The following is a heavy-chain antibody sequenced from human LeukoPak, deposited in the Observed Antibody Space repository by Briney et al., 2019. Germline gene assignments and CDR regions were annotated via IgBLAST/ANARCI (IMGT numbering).Heavy chain of an antibody. V-gene: IGHV4-4*07. Sequence: SETLSLTCTVSGGSISSYYWSWIRQPAGKGLEWIGRIYTSGSTNYNPSLKGRVTMSVDTSKNQFSLKLSSVTAADTAVYYCARVQVDAVGATEDAFDIWGQGTMVTVSS. CDR2: IYTSGST. J-gene: IGHJ3*02. D-gene: IGHD1-26*01. CDR3: ARVQVDAVGATEDAFDI. CDR1: GGSISSYY.